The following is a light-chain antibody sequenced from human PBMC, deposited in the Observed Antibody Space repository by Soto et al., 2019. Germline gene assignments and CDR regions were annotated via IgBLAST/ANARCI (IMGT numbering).Light chain of an antibody. J-gene: IGLJ3*02. CDR3: ASFTNVDTWV. V-gene: IGLV2-14*01. Sequence: QSALTQPPSASGSPGQSVTIPCTGTYSDIGAYNYVSWFQQRPGKAPKVMIYEVSNRPSGISNRFSGSKSGNTASLTISGLQAEDEADYYCASFTNVDTWVFGGGTKLTVL. CDR2: EVS. CDR1: YSDIGAYNY.